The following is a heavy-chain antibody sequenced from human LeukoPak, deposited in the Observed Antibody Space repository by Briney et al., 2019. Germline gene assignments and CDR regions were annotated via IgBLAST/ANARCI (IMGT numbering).Heavy chain of an antibody. V-gene: IGHV3-30*02. CDR3: TTGRYSSSWYRLINY. CDR1: GFTFSSYG. Sequence: PGGSLRLSCAASGFTFSSYGMHWVRQAPGKGLEWVAVIRYDGSNKYYADSVKGRFTISSDNSKNTLYLQMNSLKTEDTAVYYCTTGRYSSSWYRLINYWGQGTLVTVSS. D-gene: IGHD6-13*01. J-gene: IGHJ4*02. CDR2: IRYDGSNK.